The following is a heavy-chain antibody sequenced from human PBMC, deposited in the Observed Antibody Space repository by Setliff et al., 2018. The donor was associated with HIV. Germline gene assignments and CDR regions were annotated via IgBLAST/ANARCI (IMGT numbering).Heavy chain of an antibody. J-gene: IGHJ5*02. D-gene: IGHD2-2*01. Sequence: KPSETLSLTCTVSGGSISSSSYYWGWIRQPPGKGLEWIGSIYYRGSTYYNPSLKSRVTISVDTSKNQFSLKLSSVTAADTAVYYCARGRIRYCSSTSCYSSRYNWFDPWGQGTLVTVSS. V-gene: IGHV4-39*07. CDR3: ARGRIRYCSSTSCYSSRYNWFDP. CDR2: IYYRGST. CDR1: GGSISSSSYY.